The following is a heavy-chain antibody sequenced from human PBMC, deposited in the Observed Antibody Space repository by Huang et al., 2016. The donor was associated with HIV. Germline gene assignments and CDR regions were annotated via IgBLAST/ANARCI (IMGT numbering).Heavy chain of an antibody. CDR3: ARGEGDVEAAMVNFDFDY. J-gene: IGHJ4*02. CDR1: GGPFSGHY. D-gene: IGHD5-18*01. V-gene: IGHV4-34*01. Sequence: QVQLQQWGAGLLKPSETLSLTCAVYGGPFSGHYWSWIRQPPGKGLEWMGETNQGGSTNYTPSLKSRVTISGDTSKIQFSLKLNSVTAADTAVYYCARGEGDVEAAMVNFDFDYWGLGTLVTVSS. CDR2: TNQGGST.